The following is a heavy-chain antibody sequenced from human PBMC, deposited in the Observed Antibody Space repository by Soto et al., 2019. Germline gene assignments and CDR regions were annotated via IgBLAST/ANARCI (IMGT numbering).Heavy chain of an antibody. J-gene: IGHJ5*02. D-gene: IGHD4-17*01. V-gene: IGHV4-31*03. CDR2: IYLSGST. CDR3: ARVGYGDYGLDP. CDR1: GGSISGGGYY. Sequence: QVRLQESGPGLVKPSQTLSLTCTVSGGSISGGGYYWSWIRQYPGKGLEWIGYIYLSGSTYYNPSLQSRVTISVDTSKNQFSLKLSSVTAADTAAYYCARVGYGDYGLDPWGQGTLVTVSS.